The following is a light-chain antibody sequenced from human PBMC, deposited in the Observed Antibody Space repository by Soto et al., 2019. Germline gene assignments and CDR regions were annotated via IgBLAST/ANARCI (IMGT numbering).Light chain of an antibody. J-gene: IGKJ5*01. CDR1: QSVSSD. CDR3: QQRSNWPPIT. CDR2: DAS. Sequence: EILLTQSPATLSLSPGERATLACRASQSVSSDLAWYHQKPGQAPRLLIYDASNRATGIPARFSGSGSGTDFTLTISSLEAEDFAVYYCQQRSNWPPITFGQGTRLEIK. V-gene: IGKV3-11*01.